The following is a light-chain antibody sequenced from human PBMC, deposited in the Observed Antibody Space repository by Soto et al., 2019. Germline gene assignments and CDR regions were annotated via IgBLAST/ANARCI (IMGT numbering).Light chain of an antibody. CDR1: SSNIGNNY. Sequence: QSVLTQPPSVPAAPGQKVTISCSGSSSNIGNNYVSWYQQLPGTAPKLLIYDNNKRPSGIPDRFSGSKSGTSATLDITGLQTGDEADYYCGTWDNSLSAGAFGGGTKVTVL. CDR3: GTWDNSLSAGA. V-gene: IGLV1-51*01. CDR2: DNN. J-gene: IGLJ2*01.